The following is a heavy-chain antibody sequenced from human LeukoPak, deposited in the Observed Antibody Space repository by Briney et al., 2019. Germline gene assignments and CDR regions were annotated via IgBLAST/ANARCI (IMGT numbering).Heavy chain of an antibody. J-gene: IGHJ3*02. D-gene: IGHD6-19*01. CDR3: ATLGVAGTGNAFDI. Sequence: ASVKVSCKVSGYTLTGLSMHWVRQAPGKGLEWMGGFDPEDGETIYAQKFQGRVTMTEDTSTDTAYMELSSLRSEDTAVYYCATLGVAGTGNAFDIWGQGTMVTVSS. CDR1: GYTLTGLS. V-gene: IGHV1-24*01. CDR2: FDPEDGET.